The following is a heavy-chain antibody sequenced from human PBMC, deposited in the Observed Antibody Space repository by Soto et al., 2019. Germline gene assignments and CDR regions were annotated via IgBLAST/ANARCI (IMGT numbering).Heavy chain of an antibody. D-gene: IGHD5-18*01. CDR3: ARRWGYSYGFGENWFDP. CDR1: GGSISSSSYY. Sequence: QLQLQESGPGLVKPSETLSLTCTVSGGSISSSSYYWGWIRQPPGKGLEWIGSIYYSGSTYYNPSLKSRVTISVDTSKNQFSLKLSSVTAADTAVYYCARRWGYSYGFGENWFDPWGQGTLVTVSS. J-gene: IGHJ5*02. CDR2: IYYSGST. V-gene: IGHV4-39*01.